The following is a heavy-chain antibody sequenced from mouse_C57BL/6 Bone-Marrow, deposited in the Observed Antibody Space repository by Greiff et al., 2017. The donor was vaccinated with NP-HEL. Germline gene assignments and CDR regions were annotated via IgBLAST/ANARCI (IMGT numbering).Heavy chain of an antibody. D-gene: IGHD2-1*01. J-gene: IGHJ3*01. Sequence: DVKLVESGGGLVKPGGSLKLSCAASGFTFSSYAMSWVRQTPEKRLEWVATISDGGSYTYYPDNVKGRFTISRDNAKNNLYLQMSHLKSEDTAMYYCARAGSSLPFAYWGQGTLVTVSA. CDR3: ARAGSSLPFAY. CDR1: GFTFSSYA. V-gene: IGHV5-4*03. CDR2: ISDGGSYT.